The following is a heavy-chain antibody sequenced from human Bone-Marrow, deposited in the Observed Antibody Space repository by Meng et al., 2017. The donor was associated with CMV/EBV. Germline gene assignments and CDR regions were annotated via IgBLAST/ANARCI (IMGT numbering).Heavy chain of an antibody. D-gene: IGHD1-14*01. CDR3: ARKPASRNFDY. V-gene: IGHV3-11*04. Sequence: GGSLRLSCAASGFSFSDYYMSWIRQAPGKGLEWVSYISSSGSAIYYTDSVKGRFTISRDNAKNSLYLQMNSLRAEDTAVYYCARKPASRNFDYWGQGTLVTVSS. CDR1: GFSFSDYY. J-gene: IGHJ4*02. CDR2: ISSSGSAI.